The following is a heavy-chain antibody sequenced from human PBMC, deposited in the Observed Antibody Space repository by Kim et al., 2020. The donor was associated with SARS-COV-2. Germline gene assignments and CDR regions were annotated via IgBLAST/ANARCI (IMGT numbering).Heavy chain of an antibody. CDR3: AKDRLHRVG. Sequence: GSTYYADSVKGRFTISRDNSKNTLYLQMNSLRAEDTAVYYCAKDRLHRVGWGQGTLVTVSS. CDR2: GST. J-gene: IGHJ4*02. V-gene: IGHV3-23*01. D-gene: IGHD4-4*01.